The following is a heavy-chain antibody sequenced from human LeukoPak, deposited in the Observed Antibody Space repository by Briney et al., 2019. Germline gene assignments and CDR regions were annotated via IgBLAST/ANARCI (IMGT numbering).Heavy chain of an antibody. J-gene: IGHJ6*02. Sequence: GGSLRLSCAAPGFTFSSYWMSWVRQAPGKGLEWVANIKQDGSEKYYVDSVKGRFTISRDNAKNSLYLQMNSLRAEDTAVYYCASGPRSSDYYYYGMDVWGQGTTVTVSS. CDR2: IKQDGSEK. CDR1: GFTFSSYW. V-gene: IGHV3-7*01. D-gene: IGHD6-6*01. CDR3: ASGPRSSDYYYYGMDV.